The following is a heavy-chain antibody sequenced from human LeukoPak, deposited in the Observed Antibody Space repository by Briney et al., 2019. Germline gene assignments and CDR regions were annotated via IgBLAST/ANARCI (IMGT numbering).Heavy chain of an antibody. CDR1: GGSISSYY. CDR2: IYYSGST. Sequence: LSLTCTVSGGSISSYYWSWIRQPPGKGLEWIGYIYYSGSTNYNPSLKSRVTISVDTSKNQFSLKLSSVTAADTAVYYCARGMAAGSIYYYYYGMDVWGQGTTVTVSS. D-gene: IGHD6-13*01. J-gene: IGHJ6*02. CDR3: ARGMAAGSIYYYYYGMDV. V-gene: IGHV4-59*01.